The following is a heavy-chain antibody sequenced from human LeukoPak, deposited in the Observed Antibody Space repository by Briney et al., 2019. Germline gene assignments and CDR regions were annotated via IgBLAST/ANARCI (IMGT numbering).Heavy chain of an antibody. CDR2: IKSKTDGGTT. CDR3: TTGVYSYGFDY. J-gene: IGHJ4*02. V-gene: IGHV3-15*01. D-gene: IGHD5-18*01. CDR1: GFTVSSNY. Sequence: GGSLRLSCAASGFTVSSNYMSWVRQAPGKGLEWVGRIKSKTDGGTTDYAAPVKGRFTISRDDSKNTLYLQMNSLKTEDTAVYYCTTGVYSYGFDYWGRGTLVTVSS.